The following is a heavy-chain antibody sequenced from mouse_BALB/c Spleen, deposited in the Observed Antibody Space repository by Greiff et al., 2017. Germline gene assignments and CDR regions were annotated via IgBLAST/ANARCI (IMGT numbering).Heavy chain of an antibody. CDR1: GFTFSSYA. J-gene: IGHJ2*01. Sequence: EVMLVESGGGLVKPGGSLKLSCAASGFTFSSYAMSWVRQTPEKRLEWVASISSGGSTYYPDSVKGRFTISRDNARNILYLQMSSLRSEDTAMYYCARYGYYSSDYWGQGTTLTVSS. CDR2: ISSGGST. CDR3: ARYGYYSSDY. V-gene: IGHV5-6-5*01. D-gene: IGHD2-2*01.